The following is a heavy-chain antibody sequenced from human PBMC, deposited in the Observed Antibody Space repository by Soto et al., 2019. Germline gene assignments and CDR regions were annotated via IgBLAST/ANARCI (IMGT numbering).Heavy chain of an antibody. V-gene: IGHV1-69*13. Sequence: ASVKVSCKASGGTFSSYAISWVRQAPGQGLEWMGGIIPIFGTANYAQKFQGRVTITADESTSTAYMELSSLRSEDTAVYYCARFRPYSSSWYYFDYWGQGTLVTVSS. J-gene: IGHJ4*02. CDR1: GGTFSSYA. CDR3: ARFRPYSSSWYYFDY. CDR2: IIPIFGTA. D-gene: IGHD6-13*01.